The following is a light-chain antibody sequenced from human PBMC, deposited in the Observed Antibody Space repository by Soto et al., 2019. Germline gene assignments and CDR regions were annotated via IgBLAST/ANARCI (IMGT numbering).Light chain of an antibody. Sequence: EIVLTQSPATRSLSPGESATLSSRVSESVRNYLGWYQQKPGQAPRLLIYDTSNRATGVPARFSGSGSGTDYTLTISSLEPEDFAVYYCQHRSRWPLTFGGGTKVEVK. J-gene: IGKJ4*01. CDR3: QHRSRWPLT. V-gene: IGKV3-11*01. CDR2: DTS. CDR1: ESVRNY.